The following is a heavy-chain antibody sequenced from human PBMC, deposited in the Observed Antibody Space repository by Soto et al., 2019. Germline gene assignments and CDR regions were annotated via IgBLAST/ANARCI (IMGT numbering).Heavy chain of an antibody. CDR2: IYYSGST. J-gene: IGHJ4*02. CDR3: ARETSGGWYMAIDY. CDR1: GGSISSYY. D-gene: IGHD6-19*01. V-gene: IGHV4-59*01. Sequence: SETLSLTCTVSGGSISSYYWSWIRQPPGKGLEWIGSIYYSGSTNSNPSLKSRVTISVDTSKNQFSLKLSSVTAADTAVYYCARETSGGWYMAIDYWGQGTLVTVSS.